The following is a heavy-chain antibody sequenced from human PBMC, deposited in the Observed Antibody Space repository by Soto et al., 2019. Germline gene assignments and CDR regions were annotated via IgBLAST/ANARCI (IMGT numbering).Heavy chain of an antibody. V-gene: IGHV1-24*01. Sequence: QVQLVQSGAEVKKPGASVKVSCKVSGYTLTELSMHWVRQAPGKGLEWMGGFDPEDGETIYAQKFQGRVTMTEDTSTDTAYMELSSLRSEDTAVYYCATDLGRYYYGSGPSGAFDYWGQGTLVTVSS. J-gene: IGHJ4*02. D-gene: IGHD3-10*01. CDR3: ATDLGRYYYGSGPSGAFDY. CDR1: GYTLTELS. CDR2: FDPEDGET.